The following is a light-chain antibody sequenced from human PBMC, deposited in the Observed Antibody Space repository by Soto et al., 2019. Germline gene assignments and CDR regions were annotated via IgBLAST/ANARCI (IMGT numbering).Light chain of an antibody. J-gene: IGKJ4*01. CDR3: QQYNNWPQLT. V-gene: IGKV3-15*01. CDR2: GAS. CDR1: ESVSNN. Sequence: EIGMNQSPSTLSLSPGERATLSCRASESVSNNLAWYQQKPGQAPRLLIYGASTRATGIPARFSGSGSGTEFTLTISSLQSEDFAVYYCQQYNNWPQLTFGGGTKVDIK.